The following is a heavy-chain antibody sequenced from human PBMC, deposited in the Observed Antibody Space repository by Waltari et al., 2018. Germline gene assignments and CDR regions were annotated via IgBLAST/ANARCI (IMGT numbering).Heavy chain of an antibody. CDR2: IIPIFGTA. CDR3: ASSTAHSSSWESNIDY. Sequence: QVQLVQSGAEVKKPGSSVKVSCKASGGTFSSYAISWVRQAPGQGLEWMGGIIPIFGTANYAQKFQGRVTITADKSTSTAYMELSSLRSEDTAVYYCASSTAHSSSWESNIDYWGQGTLVTVSS. CDR1: GGTFSSYA. D-gene: IGHD6-13*01. V-gene: IGHV1-69*14. J-gene: IGHJ4*02.